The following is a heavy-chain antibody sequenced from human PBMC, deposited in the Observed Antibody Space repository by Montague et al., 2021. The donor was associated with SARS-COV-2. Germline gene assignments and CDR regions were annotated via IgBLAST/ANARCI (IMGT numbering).Heavy chain of an antibody. CDR2: IYYSGST. V-gene: IGHV4-39*01. CDR3: ARQEADIVGATAFDY. J-gene: IGHJ4*02. D-gene: IGHD1-26*01. Sequence: SETLSLTCTVSGDSISSSSYYWGWIRQPPGKGLEWIGSIYYSGSTYYNPSLKSRVTISVDTSKNQFSLKLSSVTAADTAVYYCARQEADIVGATAFDYWGQGTLVTVSS. CDR1: GDSISSSSYY.